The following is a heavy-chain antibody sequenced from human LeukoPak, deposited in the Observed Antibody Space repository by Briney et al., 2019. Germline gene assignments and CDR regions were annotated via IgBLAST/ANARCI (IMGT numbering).Heavy chain of an antibody. CDR3: ARAEGNIGGYDMALDP. V-gene: IGHV3-53*01. Sequence: QAGGSLRLSCAASGFTVSSNYMSWVRQAPGKGLEWVSVIYSGGSTYYADSVKGRFTISRDNSKNTLYLQMNSLRAEDTAVYYCARAEGNIGGYDMALDPWGQGTLVTVSS. D-gene: IGHD5-12*01. CDR2: IYSGGST. CDR1: GFTVSSNY. J-gene: IGHJ5*02.